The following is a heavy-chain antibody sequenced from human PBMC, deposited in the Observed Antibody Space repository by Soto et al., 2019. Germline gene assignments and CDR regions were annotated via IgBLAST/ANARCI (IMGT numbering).Heavy chain of an antibody. D-gene: IGHD2-15*01. Sequence: SETLSLTCAVYGGSFSGYYWTWIRQPPGKGLEWIGEINHSGSTNYNPSLKSRVTISVDTSKNQFSLKLSSVTAADTAVYYCARGMHCSGGSCYVQDYYSYYMDFWGKGTTVPGSS. CDR3: ARGMHCSGGSCYVQDYYSYYMDF. CDR2: INHSGST. J-gene: IGHJ6*03. CDR1: GGSFSGYY. V-gene: IGHV4-34*01.